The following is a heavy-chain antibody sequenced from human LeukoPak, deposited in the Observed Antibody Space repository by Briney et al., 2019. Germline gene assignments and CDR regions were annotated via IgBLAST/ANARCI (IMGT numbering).Heavy chain of an antibody. V-gene: IGHV4-31*03. D-gene: IGHD1-26*01. CDR3: ARLWWELPDY. J-gene: IGHJ4*02. CDR1: GGSISSGGYY. Sequence: SETLSLTCTVSGGSISSGGYYWSWIRQHPGKGLEWIGYIYYSGSTYYNPSLKSRVTISVDTSKNQFSLKLSSVTAADTAVYYCARLWWELPDYWGQGTLVTVSS. CDR2: IYYSGST.